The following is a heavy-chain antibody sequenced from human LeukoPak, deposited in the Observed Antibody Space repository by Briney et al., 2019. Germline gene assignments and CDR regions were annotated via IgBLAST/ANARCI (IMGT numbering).Heavy chain of an antibody. D-gene: IGHD6-13*01. CDR3: ATAATSSSWYYYFED. Sequence: GGSLRLSCAASGFTFDIYTVNWVRQAPGKGLEWVSAITGSGYSTHYADSVKGQFTISRDDSKNTLYLQMNSLRAEDAAVYYCATAATSSSWYYYFEDWGQGTLVTVSS. CDR2: ITGSGYST. V-gene: IGHV3-23*01. CDR1: GFTFDIYT. J-gene: IGHJ4*02.